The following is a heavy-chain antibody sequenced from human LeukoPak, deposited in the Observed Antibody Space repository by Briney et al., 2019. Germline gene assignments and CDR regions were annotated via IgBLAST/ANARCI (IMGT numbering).Heavy chain of an antibody. Sequence: GASVKVSCKASGGTFSSYAISWVRQAPGQGLEWMGGISPIFGTANYAQRFQGRVTITTDESTSTAYMELNSLRSEDTAVYYCARESVLAANWFDLWGQGTLVTVSS. V-gene: IGHV1-69*05. D-gene: IGHD2-21*01. CDR1: GGTFSSYA. CDR2: ISPIFGTA. CDR3: ARESVLAANWFDL. J-gene: IGHJ5*02.